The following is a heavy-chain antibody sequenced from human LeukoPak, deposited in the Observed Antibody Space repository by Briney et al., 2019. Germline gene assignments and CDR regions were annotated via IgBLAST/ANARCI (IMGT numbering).Heavy chain of an antibody. J-gene: IGHJ2*01. CDR3: ARNIESGSYFYWYFDL. V-gene: IGHV4-59*01. CDR2: IYYSGST. D-gene: IGHD1-26*01. Sequence: PSETLSLTCTVSGGSISSYYWSWIRQPPGKGLEWIGYIYYSGSTNYNPSLKSRVTISVDTSKNQFSLKLSSVTAADTAVYYCARNIESGSYFYWYFDLWGRGTLVTVSS. CDR1: GGSISSYY.